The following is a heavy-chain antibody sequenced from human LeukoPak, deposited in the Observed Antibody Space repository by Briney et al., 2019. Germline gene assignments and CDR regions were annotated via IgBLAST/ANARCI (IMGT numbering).Heavy chain of an antibody. D-gene: IGHD3-10*01. CDR2: INPSGGST. J-gene: IGHJ4*02. CDR1: GYTFTSYY. CDR3: ARAQLLWFGELLSDHHLPIDY. Sequence: ASVKVSCKASGYTFTSYYMHWVRQAPGQGLEWMGIINPSGGSTSYAQKFQGRVTMTRDTSTSTVYMELSSLRSEDTAVYYCARAQLLWFGELLSDHHLPIDYWGQGTLVTVSS. V-gene: IGHV1-46*01.